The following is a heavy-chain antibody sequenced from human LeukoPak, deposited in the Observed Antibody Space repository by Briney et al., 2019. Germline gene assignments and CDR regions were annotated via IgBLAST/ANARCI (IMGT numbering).Heavy chain of an antibody. CDR3: ARLGPTTVTTFLDY. V-gene: IGHV4-59*08. CDR2: IYYSGST. J-gene: IGHJ4*02. D-gene: IGHD4-11*01. CDR1: GGSISSXX. Sequence: SETLSLTCSVSGGSISSXXXXXXRQPPGKGLXWXXYIYYSGSTNYNPSLKSRVTXSVDTSKNQFSLKLSSVTAADTAVYYCARLGPTTVTTFLDYWGQGTLVTVSS.